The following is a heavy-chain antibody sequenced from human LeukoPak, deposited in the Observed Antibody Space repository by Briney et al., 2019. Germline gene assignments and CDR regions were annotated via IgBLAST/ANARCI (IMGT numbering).Heavy chain of an antibody. CDR3: ARGIRYYDSSGYYLDY. J-gene: IGHJ4*02. CDR2: IYPGDSDT. V-gene: IGHV5-51*01. D-gene: IGHD3-22*01. CDR1: GYSFTSYW. Sequence: GESLKISCKGSGYSFTSYWIGGVRQMPGKGLEWMGIIYPGDSDTRYSPSFQGQVTISADKSISTAYLQWSSLKASDTAMYYCARGIRYYDSSGYYLDYWGQGTLVTVSS.